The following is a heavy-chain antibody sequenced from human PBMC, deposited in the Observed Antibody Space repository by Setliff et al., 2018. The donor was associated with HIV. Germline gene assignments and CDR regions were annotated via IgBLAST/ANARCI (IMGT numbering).Heavy chain of an antibody. V-gene: IGHV4-38-2*02. CDR2: IYHAGNT. J-gene: IGHJ3*02. D-gene: IGHD4-17*01. CDR3: ARGTTLNVVPDAFDI. CDR1: GYSISSGYY. Sequence: KPSETLSLTCTVTGYSISSGYYWAWRRQPPGKGLEWIGYIYHAGNTYYNPSLKSRVTISVDTSKNQISLRLNSLTAADTAVYYCARGTTLNVVPDAFDIWGQGTMVTVSS.